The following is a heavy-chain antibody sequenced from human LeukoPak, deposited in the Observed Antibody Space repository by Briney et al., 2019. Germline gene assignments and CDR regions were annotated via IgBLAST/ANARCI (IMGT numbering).Heavy chain of an antibody. D-gene: IGHD1-14*01. Sequence: SETLSLTCAVYGGSFSGYYWSWIRQPPGKRLEWIGEINHSGSTNYNPSLKSRVTISVDTSKNQFSLKLSSVTAADTAVYYCASFGQPGPLGPDTFDYWGQGTLVTVSS. V-gene: IGHV4-34*01. J-gene: IGHJ4*02. CDR1: GGSFSGYY. CDR2: INHSGST. CDR3: ASFGQPGPLGPDTFDY.